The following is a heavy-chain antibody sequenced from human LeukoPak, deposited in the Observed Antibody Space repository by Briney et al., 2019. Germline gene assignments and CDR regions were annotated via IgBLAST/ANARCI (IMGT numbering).Heavy chain of an antibody. CDR2: MYYSGTT. D-gene: IGHD1-1*01. J-gene: IGHJ4*02. V-gene: IGHV4-39*01. Sequence: SETLSLSCTVSNGSIFSHNSYWAWVRQPPGKGLEWIVGMYYSGTTYYNPSLQSRVTMSVDMAKNHFSLNMTSVSAADTAVYFCAKRVGTTGYFDLWGRGALVTVAS. CDR1: NGSIFSHNSY. CDR3: AKRVGTTGYFDL.